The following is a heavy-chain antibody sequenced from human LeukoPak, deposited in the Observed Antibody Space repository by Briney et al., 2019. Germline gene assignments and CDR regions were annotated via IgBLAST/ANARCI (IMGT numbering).Heavy chain of an antibody. V-gene: IGHV4-38-2*01. J-gene: IGHJ4*02. CDR1: GYSISSGYY. D-gene: IGHD3-22*01. CDR2: IYHSGST. CDR3: ARHKYYDSSFDY. Sequence: SETLSLTCAVSGYSISSGYYGGWIRQAPGKGLEWIGSIYHSGSTYYNPSLKSRVTISVDTSKNQFSLNLSSVTAADTAVYYCARHKYYDSSFDYWGQGTLVTVSS.